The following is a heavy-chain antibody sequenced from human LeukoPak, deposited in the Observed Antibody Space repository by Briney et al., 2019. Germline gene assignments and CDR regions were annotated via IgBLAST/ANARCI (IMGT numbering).Heavy chain of an antibody. V-gene: IGHV3-74*01. J-gene: IGHJ4*02. Sequence: PGGSLRLSCAASGFIFSSYWMHWVRQIPGKGLVWVSRINSDGTITNYADSVKGRFTISRDSAKNTVYLQMNSLTAEDTAVNYCARDMTGNVADYWGQGTLVTVSS. D-gene: IGHD3-9*01. CDR3: ARDMTGNVADY. CDR2: INSDGTIT. CDR1: GFIFSSYW.